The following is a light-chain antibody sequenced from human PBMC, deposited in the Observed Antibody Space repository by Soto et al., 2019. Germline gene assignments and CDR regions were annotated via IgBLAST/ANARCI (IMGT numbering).Light chain of an antibody. Sequence: EIVMTQSPATLSVSPGERATLSCRASQSVSSNLAWYQQKPGQAPRLLIYGASTRATGIPDRFIGSGSGKEFTLTISSMQSEDFAVYYCQQYNNWWTFGQGTKVEIK. CDR2: GAS. J-gene: IGKJ1*01. CDR1: QSVSSN. V-gene: IGKV3-15*01. CDR3: QQYNNWWT.